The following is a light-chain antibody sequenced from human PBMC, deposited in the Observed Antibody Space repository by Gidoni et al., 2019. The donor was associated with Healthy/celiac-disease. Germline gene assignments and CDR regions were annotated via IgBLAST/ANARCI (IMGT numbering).Light chain of an antibody. V-gene: IGKV3-11*01. CDR3: QQRSNWPRVT. J-gene: IGKJ5*01. CDR1: QSVSSY. Sequence: EIVFAQSPATLSLSPGERATLSCRASQSVSSYLAWYQQQPGQAPRLLIYDASNRATGIPARFSGSGSGTDFTLTISSLEPEDFAVYYCQQRSNWPRVTFGQXTRLEIK. CDR2: DAS.